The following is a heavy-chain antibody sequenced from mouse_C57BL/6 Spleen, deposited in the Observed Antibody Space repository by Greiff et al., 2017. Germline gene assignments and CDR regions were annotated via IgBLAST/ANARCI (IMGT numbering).Heavy chain of an antibody. CDR2: IDPSDSYT. D-gene: IGHD1-1*02. V-gene: IGHV1-50*01. J-gene: IGHJ1*03. CDR3: ARSGGYYGYFDV. CDR1: GYTFTSYW. Sequence: VQLQQPGAELVKPGASVKLSCKASGYTFTSYWMQWVKQRPGQGLEWIGEIDPSDSYTNYNQKFKGKATLTVDTSSSTAYMQLSSLTSEDSAVDYCARSGGYYGYFDVWGTGTTVTVSS.